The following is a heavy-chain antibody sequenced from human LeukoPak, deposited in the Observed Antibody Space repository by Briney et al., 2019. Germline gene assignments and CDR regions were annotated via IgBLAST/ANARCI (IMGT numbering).Heavy chain of an antibody. V-gene: IGHV3-15*01. CDR2: IKSKTDGGTT. CDR3: TTDKGEVEIVVVNMEGDFDY. Sequence: KSGGSLRLSCAASGFTFSSYGMHWVRQAPGKGLEWVGRIKSKTDGGTTDYAVPVKGRFTISRDDSKNTLYLQMNSLKTEDTAVYYCTTDKGEVEIVVVNMEGDFDYWGQGTLVTVSS. J-gene: IGHJ4*02. D-gene: IGHD3-22*01. CDR1: GFTFSSYG.